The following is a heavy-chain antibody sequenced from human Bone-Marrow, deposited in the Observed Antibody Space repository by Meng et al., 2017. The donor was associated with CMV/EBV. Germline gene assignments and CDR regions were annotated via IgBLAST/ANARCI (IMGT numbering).Heavy chain of an antibody. CDR1: GFTFSSYG. J-gene: IGHJ4*02. CDR3: AKQTIVGASYFDY. V-gene: IGHV3-30*18. CDR2: ISYDGSNK. D-gene: IGHD1-26*01. Sequence: VSGFTFSSYGMHWVRQAPGKGLEWVAVISYDGSNKYYADSVKGRFTISRDNSKNTLYLQMNSLRAEDTAVYYCAKQTIVGASYFDYWGQGTLVTVSS.